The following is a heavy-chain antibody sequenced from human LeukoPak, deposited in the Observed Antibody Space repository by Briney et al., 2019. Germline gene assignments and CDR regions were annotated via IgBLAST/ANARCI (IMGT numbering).Heavy chain of an antibody. J-gene: IGHJ4*02. V-gene: IGHV1-69*05. D-gene: IGHD3-22*01. CDR3: ASSRSNYYDSSGPQTFDY. CDR1: GGTFSSYA. CDR2: IIPIFGTA. Sequence: ASVKVSCKASGGTFSSYAISWLRQAPGQGLESMGGIIPIFGTANYAQKFQGRVTITTDESTSTAYMELSSLRSEDTAVYYCASSRSNYYDSSGPQTFDYWGQGTLVTVSS.